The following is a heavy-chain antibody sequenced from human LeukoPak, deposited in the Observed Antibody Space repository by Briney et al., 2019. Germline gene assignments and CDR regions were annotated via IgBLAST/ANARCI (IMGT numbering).Heavy chain of an antibody. D-gene: IGHD3-3*01. Sequence: ASVKVSFKASGYTFTSYYTHWVRQAPGQGLEWMGIINPSGGSTSYAQKFQGRVTMTRDASTSTVYMELSSLRSEDTAVYYCARDEWRMDYFDYWGQGTLVTVSS. J-gene: IGHJ4*02. V-gene: IGHV1-46*01. CDR1: GYTFTSYY. CDR3: ARDEWRMDYFDY. CDR2: INPSGGST.